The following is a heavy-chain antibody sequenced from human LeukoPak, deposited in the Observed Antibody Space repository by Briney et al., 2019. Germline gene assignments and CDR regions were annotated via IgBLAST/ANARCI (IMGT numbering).Heavy chain of an antibody. V-gene: IGHV1-8*01. CDR2: MNPNSGNT. CDR1: GYTFTSYD. D-gene: IGHD3-22*01. J-gene: IGHJ4*02. CDR3: ARGGNYYDSSVNNTKGNYFDY. Sequence: ASVKVSCKAPGYTFTSYDINWVRQATGQGLEWMGWMNPNSGNTGYAQKFQGRVTMTRNTSISTAYMELSSLRSEDTAVYYCARGGNYYDSSVNNTKGNYFDYWGQGTLVTVSS.